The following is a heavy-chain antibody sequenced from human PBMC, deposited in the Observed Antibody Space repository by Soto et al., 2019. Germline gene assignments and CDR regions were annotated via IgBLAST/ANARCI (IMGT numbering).Heavy chain of an antibody. Sequence: QGQLVQSGDAVKKPGASVKVSCRASGYTLIDYGITWLRQAHGQGLAWMGWISISSANTHYEESLQRRVTMTSDKTNTAYMEMWGLGSDDSAMYYCASSYNYGSYWYFDLWGRGTLVTVSS. D-gene: IGHD3-10*01. CDR3: ASSYNYGSYWYFDL. CDR1: GYTLIDYG. J-gene: IGHJ2*01. CDR2: ISISSANT. V-gene: IGHV1-18*04.